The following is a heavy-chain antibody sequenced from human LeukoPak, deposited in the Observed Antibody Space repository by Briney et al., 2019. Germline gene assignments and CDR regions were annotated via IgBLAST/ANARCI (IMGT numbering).Heavy chain of an antibody. Sequence: SVKVSCKASGYTFTSYDINWVRQATGQGLEWMGWMNPNSGNTGYAQKFQGRVTMTRNTSISTAYMELSSLRSEDTAVYYCARGRLDDFWSGYLDGMDVWGQGTTVTASS. J-gene: IGHJ6*02. V-gene: IGHV1-8*01. D-gene: IGHD3-3*01. CDR3: ARGRLDDFWSGYLDGMDV. CDR1: GYTFTSYD. CDR2: MNPNSGNT.